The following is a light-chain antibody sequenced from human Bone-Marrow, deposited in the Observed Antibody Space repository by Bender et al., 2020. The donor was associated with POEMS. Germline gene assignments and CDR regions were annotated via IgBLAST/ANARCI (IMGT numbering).Light chain of an antibody. V-gene: IGLV2-14*03. CDR1: RTDLGVSNY. Sequence: QSALTQPASVSGSPGQSITVSCTKTRTDLGVSNYVSWYQHHPGKAPKLIIYDFTHRPSGVSDRFSGSNAGNTASLTISGLQAEDEAYYYCSSFTSSTPRERVFGGGTKVSVL. J-gene: IGLJ3*02. CDR2: DFT. CDR3: SSFTSSTPRERV.